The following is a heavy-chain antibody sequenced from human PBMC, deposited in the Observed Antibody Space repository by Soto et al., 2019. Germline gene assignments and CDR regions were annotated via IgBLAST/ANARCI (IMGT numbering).Heavy chain of an antibody. CDR2: ISGSGGTT. J-gene: IGHJ4*02. CDR1: GFTFNSYA. Sequence: EVQMLESGGGLVQPGGSPRLSCGGSGFTFNSYAMTWVRQAPGKGLEWVSAISGSGGTTYYANSVKGRFTISRDQSKDTLDLQMNSLRAEDTAIYYCAKDRHYGSGTYSDSYLDYWGQGTLVTVSS. CDR3: AKDRHYGSGTYSDSYLDY. V-gene: IGHV3-23*01. D-gene: IGHD3-10*01.